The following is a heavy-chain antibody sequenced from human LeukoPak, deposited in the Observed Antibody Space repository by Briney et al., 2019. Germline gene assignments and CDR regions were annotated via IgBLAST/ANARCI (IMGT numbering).Heavy chain of an antibody. J-gene: IGHJ4*02. D-gene: IGHD3-10*01. CDR1: GFTFSSYA. CDR3: GYGSGSCPPD. CDR2: TKNKTNCGTP. Sequence: PGGSLRLSCAASGFTFSSYAMSWVRQAPGKGLEWVRLTKNKTNCGTPKYAASVKGRSTISRDGSRSIAYLQMNSLKSEGTAVYYRGYGSGSCPPDWGQGTLVTVSS. V-gene: IGHV3-49*04.